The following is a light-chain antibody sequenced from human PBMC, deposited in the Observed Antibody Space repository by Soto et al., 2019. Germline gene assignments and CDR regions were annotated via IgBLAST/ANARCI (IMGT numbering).Light chain of an antibody. CDR3: QQYNDYLLT. CDR1: QSISIW. J-gene: IGKJ4*01. Sequence: DIPMTQSPSTLSASVGDRVTITCRASQSISIWLAWYQQKPGKAPKLLIYDASSLESGVPSRFSGSGSGTEFTLTISSLQPDDFATYYCQQYNDYLLTFGGGTKVEIK. V-gene: IGKV1-5*01. CDR2: DAS.